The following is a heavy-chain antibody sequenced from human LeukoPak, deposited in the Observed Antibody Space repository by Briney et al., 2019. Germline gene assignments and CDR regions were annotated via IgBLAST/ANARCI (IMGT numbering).Heavy chain of an antibody. CDR3: ARDYYDILTGYYTPSGNDY. CDR2: IIPIFGTA. D-gene: IGHD3-9*01. CDR1: GGTFSSYA. Sequence: SVKVSCKASGGTFSSYAISWVRQAPGQGLEWMGGIIPIFGTANYAQKFQGRVTITADEYTSTAYMELSSLRSEDTAVYYCARDYYDILTGYYTPSGNDYWGQGTLVTVSS. J-gene: IGHJ4*02. V-gene: IGHV1-69*01.